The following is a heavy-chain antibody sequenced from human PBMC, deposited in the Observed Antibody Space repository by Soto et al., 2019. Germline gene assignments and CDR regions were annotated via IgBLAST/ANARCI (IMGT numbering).Heavy chain of an antibody. J-gene: IGHJ1*01. CDR3: ARDGGQYSSGRGTPPQGYFQH. D-gene: IGHD6-19*01. Sequence: QVQLVESGGGVVQPGRSLRLSCAASGFTFSSYAMHWVRQAPGKGLEWVAVISYDGSNKYYADSVKGRFTISRDNSKNTLYLQMNSLRAEDTAVYYCARDGGQYSSGRGTPPQGYFQHWGQGTLVTVSS. CDR2: ISYDGSNK. V-gene: IGHV3-30-3*01. CDR1: GFTFSSYA.